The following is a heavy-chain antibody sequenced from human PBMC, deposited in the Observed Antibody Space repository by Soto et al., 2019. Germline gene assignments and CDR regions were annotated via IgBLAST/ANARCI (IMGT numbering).Heavy chain of an antibody. CDR1: GFTFSSYS. V-gene: IGHV3-48*01. Sequence: GGSLRLSCAASGFTFSSYSMNWVRQAPGKGLEWVSYISSSSSTIYYADSVKGRFTISRDNAKNSLYLQMNSLRAEDTAVYYCASKGDCSSTSCYDHYYYYMDVWGKGTTVTVSS. CDR3: ASKGDCSSTSCYDHYYYYMDV. D-gene: IGHD2-2*01. J-gene: IGHJ6*03. CDR2: ISSSSSTI.